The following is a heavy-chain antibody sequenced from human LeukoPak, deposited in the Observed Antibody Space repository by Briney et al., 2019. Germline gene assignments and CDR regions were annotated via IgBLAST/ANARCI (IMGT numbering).Heavy chain of an antibody. CDR2: ISWNSGSI. Sequence: GGSLRLSCAASGFTFDDCAMHWVRQAPGKGLEWFSGISWNSGSIGYADSVKGRFTISRDNAKNSLYLQMNSLRAEDTALYYCAKDKKTTYYYYGMDVWGQGTTVTVSS. J-gene: IGHJ6*02. CDR1: GFTFDDCA. CDR3: AKDKKTTYYYYGMDV. V-gene: IGHV3-9*01. D-gene: IGHD4-11*01.